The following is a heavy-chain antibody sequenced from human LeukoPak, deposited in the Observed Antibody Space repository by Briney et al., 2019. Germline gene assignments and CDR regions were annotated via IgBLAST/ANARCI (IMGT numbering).Heavy chain of an antibody. Sequence: ASVKVSCKASGGTFSSYAVSWVRQAPGQGLEWMGGIIPIFGTANYAQKFQGRVTIATDESTSTAYMELSSLRSEDTAVDYRASGGYSGYDLEYWGQGTLVTVSS. J-gene: IGHJ4*02. V-gene: IGHV1-69*05. CDR1: GGTFSSYA. CDR3: ASGGYSGYDLEY. CDR2: IIPIFGTA. D-gene: IGHD5-12*01.